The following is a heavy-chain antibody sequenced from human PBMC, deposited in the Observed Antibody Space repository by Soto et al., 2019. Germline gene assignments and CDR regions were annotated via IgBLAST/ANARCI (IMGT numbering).Heavy chain of an antibody. J-gene: IGHJ3*02. CDR2: IIPILGIA. V-gene: IGHV1-69*02. Sequence: QVQLVQSGAEVKKPGSSVKVSCKASGGTFSSYTISWVRQAPGQGLEWMGRIIPILGIAKYAQKFKGRVTITAENSTVPAYLERSILRHEDKDVYYGAGLRVAAGVFCIWGQGPMVLVSS. CDR1: GGTFSSYT. CDR3: AGLRVAAGVFCI. D-gene: IGHD6-19*01.